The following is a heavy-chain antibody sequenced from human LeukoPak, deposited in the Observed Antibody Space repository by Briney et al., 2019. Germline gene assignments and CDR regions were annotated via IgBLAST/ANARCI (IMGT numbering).Heavy chain of an antibody. Sequence: AGGSLRLSCAASGFTFSSYGMHWVRQAPGKGLEWVAFIRYDGSNKYYADSVKGRFTISRDNSKNTLYLQMNSLRAEDTAVYYCAKDAKGHSGYDAFSYYFDYWGQGTLVTVSS. D-gene: IGHD5-12*01. V-gene: IGHV3-30*02. CDR1: GFTFSSYG. CDR2: IRYDGSNK. CDR3: AKDAKGHSGYDAFSYYFDY. J-gene: IGHJ4*02.